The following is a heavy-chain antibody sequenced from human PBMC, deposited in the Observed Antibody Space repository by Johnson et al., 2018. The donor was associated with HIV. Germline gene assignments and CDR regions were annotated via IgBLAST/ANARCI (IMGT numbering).Heavy chain of an antibody. CDR3: AKAHGFGEFMIAFDI. CDR1: GFTFSGYG. J-gene: IGHJ3*02. CDR2: IRYDGSNK. D-gene: IGHD3-10*01. Sequence: QVQLVESGGGVVQPGGSLRLSCAASGFTFSGYGMHWVRQAPGKGLEWVAFIRYDGSNKYYADSVKGRFTISRDNSKNTLYLQMNSLRAEDTAVYYCAKAHGFGEFMIAFDIWGQGTMVTVSS. V-gene: IGHV3-30*02.